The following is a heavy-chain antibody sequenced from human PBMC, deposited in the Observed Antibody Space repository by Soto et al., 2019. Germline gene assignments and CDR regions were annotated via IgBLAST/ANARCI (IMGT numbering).Heavy chain of an antibody. D-gene: IGHD2-21*02. CDR3: AKGDCGGDCYSFDAFDI. V-gene: IGHV3-30*18. CDR2: ISYDGSNK. Sequence: QVQLVESGGGVVQPGRSLRLSCAASGFTFSSYGMHWVRQAPGKGLEWVAVISYDGSNKYYADSVKGRFTISGDNSKNTLYLQMNSLRAEDTAVYYCAKGDCGGDCYSFDAFDIWGQGTMVTVSS. CDR1: GFTFSSYG. J-gene: IGHJ3*02.